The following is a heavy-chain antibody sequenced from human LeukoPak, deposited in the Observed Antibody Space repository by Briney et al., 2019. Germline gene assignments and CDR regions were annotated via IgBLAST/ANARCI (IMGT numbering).Heavy chain of an antibody. CDR2: ISSSGSTI. CDR3: ASPYYDFWSGFPMI. Sequence: GGSLRLSCAASGFTFSSCEMNWVRQAPGKGLEWVSYISSSGSTIYYADSVKGRFTISRDNAKNSLYLQMSSLRVEDTAVYYCASPYYDFWSGFPMIWGQGTMVTVSS. D-gene: IGHD3-3*01. J-gene: IGHJ3*02. CDR1: GFTFSSCE. V-gene: IGHV3-48*03.